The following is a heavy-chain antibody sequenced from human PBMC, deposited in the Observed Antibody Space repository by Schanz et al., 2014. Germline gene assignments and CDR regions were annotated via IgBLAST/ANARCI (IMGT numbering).Heavy chain of an antibody. Sequence: QVQLVESGGGVVQPGGSLRLSCVVSGLPFSSYGMHWVRQAPGKGLEWVAFIRYDGSDEHYGDSVKGRFTISRDNSKNTLYLQMSSLRAEDTAVYYCAEDRELLPFKYWGQGTLVTVSS. CDR1: GLPFSSYG. V-gene: IGHV3-30*02. CDR3: AEDRELLPFKY. D-gene: IGHD1-26*01. CDR2: IRYDGSDE. J-gene: IGHJ4*02.